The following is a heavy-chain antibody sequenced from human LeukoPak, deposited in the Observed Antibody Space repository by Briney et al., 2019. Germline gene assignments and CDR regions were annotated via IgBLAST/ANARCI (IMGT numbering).Heavy chain of an antibody. Sequence: GGSLRLSCAASGYTFSSYWMHWVRQAPGKGLVWVSRISGDGSSTTYADSVKGRFTISRDNAKNTLYLQMNSLRAEDTAVYYCTRGYSGSYRIDYWGQGSLVTGSS. D-gene: IGHD1-26*01. CDR1: GYTFSSYW. CDR2: ISGDGSST. CDR3: TRGYSGSYRIDY. J-gene: IGHJ4*02. V-gene: IGHV3-74*01.